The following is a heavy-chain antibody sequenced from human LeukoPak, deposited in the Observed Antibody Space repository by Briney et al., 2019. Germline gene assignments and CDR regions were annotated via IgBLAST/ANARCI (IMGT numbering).Heavy chain of an antibody. CDR3: ARGNKIAAAGYFDY. CDR2: TYYRSKWYN. Sequence: SPTLSLSRAISGDSVSSNSAAWNWIRQSPSRGLEWLGRTYYRSKWYNDYAVSVQSRITINPDQSKNQSSLQLNSVTPEDTAVYYCARGNKIAAAGYFDYWGQGTLVTVSS. V-gene: IGHV6-1*01. CDR1: GDSVSSNSAA. J-gene: IGHJ4*02. D-gene: IGHD6-13*01.